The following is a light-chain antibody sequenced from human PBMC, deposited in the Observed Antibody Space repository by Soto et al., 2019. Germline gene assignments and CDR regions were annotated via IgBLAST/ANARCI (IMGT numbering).Light chain of an antibody. Sequence: QSVLTQSPSVSVTPGQRVTISCSGRRPNIGSNLVSWYQQLPGTAPTLLIWRNHQRPSGVPDRSSGSKSGTSASLAISGPQSEDEGDYYCAAWEDSLRAVVFGGGTKLTVL. CDR1: RPNIGSNL. V-gene: IGLV1-44*01. CDR3: AAWEDSLRAVV. J-gene: IGLJ2*01. CDR2: RNH.